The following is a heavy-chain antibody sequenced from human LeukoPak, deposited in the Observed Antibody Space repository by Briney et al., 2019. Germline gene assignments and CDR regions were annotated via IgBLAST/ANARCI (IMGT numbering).Heavy chain of an antibody. CDR3: ARGAGYCSSTSCYFDY. CDR1: GGSFSGYY. Sequence: PSETLSLTCAVYGGSFSGYYWSWIRQPPGKGLEWIREINHSGSTNYNPSLKSRVTISVDTSKNQFSLKLSSVTAADTAVYYCARGAGYCSSTSCYFDYWGQGTLVTVSS. CDR2: INHSGST. J-gene: IGHJ4*02. D-gene: IGHD2-2*03. V-gene: IGHV4-34*01.